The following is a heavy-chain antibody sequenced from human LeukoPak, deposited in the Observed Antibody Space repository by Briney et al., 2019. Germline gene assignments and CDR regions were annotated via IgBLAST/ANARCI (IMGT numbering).Heavy chain of an antibody. CDR3: AKGWELPDY. Sequence: GGSLRLSCAASGFTFSNYGMGWVRQAPGKGLEWVANIKPDGSDKYYVDSVKGRFTISRDNTKKTLYLQMNSLRAEDTAVYYCAKGWELPDYWGQGTLVTVSP. CDR1: GFTFSNYG. D-gene: IGHD1-26*01. CDR2: IKPDGSDK. V-gene: IGHV3-7*01. J-gene: IGHJ4*02.